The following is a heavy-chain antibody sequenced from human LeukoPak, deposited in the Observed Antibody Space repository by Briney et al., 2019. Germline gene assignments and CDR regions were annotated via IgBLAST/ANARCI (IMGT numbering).Heavy chain of an antibody. V-gene: IGHV1-69*01. D-gene: IGHD3-10*01. Sequence: GSSVKVSCKASGGTFSSYAISWVRQAPGQGLEWMGGIIPIFGTANDAQKFQGRVTVTADESTSTAYMELSSLRSEDTAVYYCAREGHDGGSYFDYWGQGTLVTVSS. J-gene: IGHJ4*02. CDR3: AREGHDGGSYFDY. CDR2: IIPIFGTA. CDR1: GGTFSSYA.